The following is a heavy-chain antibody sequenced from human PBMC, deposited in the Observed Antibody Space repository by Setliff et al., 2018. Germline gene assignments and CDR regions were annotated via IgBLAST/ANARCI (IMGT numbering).Heavy chain of an antibody. Sequence: GASVKVSCKASGGTFSSYAISWVRQAPGQGLEWMGIINPSGGSTSYAQKFQGRVIMTRDTSTSTVYMELSSLRSEDTAVYYCARGSSGWYRSGGLDYWGQGTLVTVSS. CDR2: INPSGGST. V-gene: IGHV1-46*01. CDR1: GGTFSSYA. J-gene: IGHJ4*02. D-gene: IGHD6-19*01. CDR3: ARGSSGWYRSGGLDY.